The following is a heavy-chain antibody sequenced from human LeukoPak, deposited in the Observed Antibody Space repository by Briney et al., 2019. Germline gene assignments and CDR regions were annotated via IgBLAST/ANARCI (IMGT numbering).Heavy chain of an antibody. CDR1: GGSFSGYY. CDR3: ARVDTSYDYVWGSYRYWWFDP. J-gene: IGHJ5*02. V-gene: IGHV4-34*01. Sequence: SETLSLTCAVYGGSFSGYYWSWIRQPPGKGLEWIGEINHSGSTNYNPCLKSRVTISVDTSKNQFSLKLSSVTAADTAVYYCARVDTSYDYVWGSYRYWWFDPWGQGTLVTVSS. CDR2: INHSGST. D-gene: IGHD3-16*02.